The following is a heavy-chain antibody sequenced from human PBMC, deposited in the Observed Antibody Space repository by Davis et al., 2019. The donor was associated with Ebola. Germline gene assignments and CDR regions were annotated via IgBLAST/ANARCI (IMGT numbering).Heavy chain of an antibody. D-gene: IGHD6-19*01. CDR1: GFTFSNYA. CDR2: IRYDGSNE. CDR3: AKTPPYTSGWYGSFDN. Sequence: GESLKISCAASGFTFSNYAMHWVRQAPAKGLEWVSCIRYDGSNEYYADSVKGRFTISRDNSKNTLYLQMNSLRAEDTAVYYCAKTPPYTSGWYGSFDNWGQGTLVTVSS. J-gene: IGHJ4*02. V-gene: IGHV3-30*02.